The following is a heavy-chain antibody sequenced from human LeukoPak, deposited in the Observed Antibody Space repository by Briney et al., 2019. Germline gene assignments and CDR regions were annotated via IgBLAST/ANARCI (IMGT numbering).Heavy chain of an antibody. CDR3: ARDPKRITMVRGVINWFDP. CDR2: ISAYNGNT. CDR1: AYSFTDYY. J-gene: IGHJ5*02. Sequence: GASVKVSCKASAYSFTDYYMHWVRQAPGQGLEWMGWISAYNGNTNYAQKLQGRVTMTTDTSTSTAYMELRSLRSDDTAVYYCARDPKRITMVRGVINWFDPWGQGTLVTVSS. D-gene: IGHD3-10*01. V-gene: IGHV1-18*04.